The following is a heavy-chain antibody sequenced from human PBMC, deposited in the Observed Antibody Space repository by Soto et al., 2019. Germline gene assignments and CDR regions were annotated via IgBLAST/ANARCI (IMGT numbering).Heavy chain of an antibody. V-gene: IGHV3-30*18. CDR1: GFTFSSYG. CDR3: AKGQKGYCSGGSCYSEWYFDL. J-gene: IGHJ2*01. D-gene: IGHD2-15*01. Sequence: ESGGGVVQPGRSLRLSCAASGFTFSSYGMHWVRQAPGKGLEWVAVISYDGSNKYYADSVKGRFTISRDNSKNTLYLQMNSLRAEDTAVYYCAKGQKGYCSGGSCYSEWYFDLWGRGTLVTVSS. CDR2: ISYDGSNK.